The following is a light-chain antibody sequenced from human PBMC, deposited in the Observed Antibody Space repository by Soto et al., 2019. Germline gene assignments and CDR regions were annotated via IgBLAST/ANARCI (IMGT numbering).Light chain of an antibody. CDR3: KQRSNWPQT. CDR1: QNVANY. Sequence: EIVLTQSPATLSLSPGERATLSCRASQNVANYLDWYQQKPGQAPRLLIYESSNRATGIAARFSGSGSGTDFTLTIRSLEPEDFAVYYCKQRSNWPQTVGQGTKVDI. J-gene: IGKJ1*01. CDR2: ESS. V-gene: IGKV3-11*01.